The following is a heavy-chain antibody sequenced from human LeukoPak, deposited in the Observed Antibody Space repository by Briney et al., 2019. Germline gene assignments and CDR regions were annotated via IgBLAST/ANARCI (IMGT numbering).Heavy chain of an antibody. Sequence: ASVKVSCKASGYTFTGYYMHWVRQAPGQGLEWMGWISPNSGGTNYAQKFQGRVTMTRDTSISTAYMELSRLRSDDTAVYYCARDVYYGSGNYDYGMDVWGQGTTVTVSS. CDR3: ARDVYYGSGNYDYGMDV. D-gene: IGHD3-10*01. CDR1: GYTFTGYY. CDR2: ISPNSGGT. J-gene: IGHJ6*02. V-gene: IGHV1-2*02.